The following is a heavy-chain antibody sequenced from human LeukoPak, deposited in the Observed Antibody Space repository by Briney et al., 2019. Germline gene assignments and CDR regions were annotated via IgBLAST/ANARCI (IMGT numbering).Heavy chain of an antibody. CDR1: GFTFSSYS. CDR3: ARVGIVVVPAAPYYYYGMDV. D-gene: IGHD2-2*01. Sequence: GGSLRLSCAASGFTFSSYSMNWVRQAPGKGLEWVSSTSSSSSYIYYADSVKGRFTISRDNAKNSLYLQMNSLRAEDTAVYYCARVGIVVVPAAPYYYYGMDVWGQGTTVTVSS. J-gene: IGHJ6*02. CDR2: TSSSSSYI. V-gene: IGHV3-21*01.